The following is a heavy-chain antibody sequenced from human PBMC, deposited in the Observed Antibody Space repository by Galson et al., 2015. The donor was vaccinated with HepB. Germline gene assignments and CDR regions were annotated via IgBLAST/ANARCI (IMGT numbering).Heavy chain of an antibody. D-gene: IGHD6-13*01. CDR2: IYPGDSDT. CDR1: GYSFTGYW. J-gene: IGHJ6*02. CDR3: ARFQYGSTWTNDGDDYAMDL. Sequence: QSGAEVKKPGESLKISCETSGYSFTGYWIGWVRQMPGKGLEWMGIIYPGDSDTRYSPSFQGQVTMSIDKSISTAYLQWNSLKASDTAMYYCARFQYGSTWTNDGDDYAMDLWGQGTAVTVSS. V-gene: IGHV5-51*03.